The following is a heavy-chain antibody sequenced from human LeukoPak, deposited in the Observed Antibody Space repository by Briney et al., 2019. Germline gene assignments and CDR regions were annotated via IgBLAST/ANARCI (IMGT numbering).Heavy chain of an antibody. J-gene: IGHJ4*02. CDR2: ISAYNGNT. D-gene: IGHD3-3*01. V-gene: IGHV1-18*01. CDR3: ARGRYDFWSGYYSLGY. CDR1: GYTFTSYG. Sequence: ASVKVSCEASGYTFTSYGISWVRQAPGQGLEWMGWISAYNGNTNYAQKLQGRVTMTTDTSTSTAYMELRSLRSDGTAVYYCARGRYDFWSGYYSLGYWGQGTLVTVSS.